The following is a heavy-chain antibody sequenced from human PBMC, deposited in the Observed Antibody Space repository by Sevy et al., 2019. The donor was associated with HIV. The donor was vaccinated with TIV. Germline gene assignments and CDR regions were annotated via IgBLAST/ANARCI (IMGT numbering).Heavy chain of an antibody. J-gene: IGHJ3*01. D-gene: IGHD3-22*01. V-gene: IGHV3-23*01. CDR3: AKALNPALESMIEVIFRTLKGFDV. Sequence: GGSLRLSCAASGFTFNTHAMNWVRQAPGKGLEWVSVISATGSSTYYADSVKGRCTISRDNSKNTLYLQMNSLTADDTAVYYCAKALNPALESMIEVIFRTLKGFDVWGQGTMVTVSS. CDR1: GFTFNTHA. CDR2: ISATGSST.